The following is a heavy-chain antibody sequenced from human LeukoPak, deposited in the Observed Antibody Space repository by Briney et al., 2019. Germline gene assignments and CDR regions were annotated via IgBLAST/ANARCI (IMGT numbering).Heavy chain of an antibody. CDR3: AKGGPFSGSFSLDY. Sequence: AGGSLRLPCAPSGFTFSTYGMHWVRQTPGKGLEWVAAISYDGGDKYYVDSVKGRFTISRDNSKNTLYLQMNSLRAEDTAVYYCAKGGPFSGSFSLDYWGQGTLVTVSS. CDR1: GFTFSTYG. CDR2: ISYDGGDK. V-gene: IGHV3-30*18. J-gene: IGHJ4*02. D-gene: IGHD1-26*01.